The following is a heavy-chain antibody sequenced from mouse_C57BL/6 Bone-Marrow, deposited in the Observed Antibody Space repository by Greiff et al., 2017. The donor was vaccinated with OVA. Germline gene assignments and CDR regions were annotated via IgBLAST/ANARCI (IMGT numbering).Heavy chain of an antibody. CDR2: ISNGGGST. D-gene: IGHD1-1*01. V-gene: IGHV5-12*01. CDR1: GFTFSDYY. CDR3: AITTVVATYAMDY. Sequence: EVMLVESGGGLVQPGGSLKLSCAASGFTFSDYYMYWVRQTPEKRLEWVAYISNGGGSTYYPDTVKGRFTISRDNAKNTLYLQMSRLKSEDTAMYYCAITTVVATYAMDYWGQGTSVTVSS. J-gene: IGHJ4*01.